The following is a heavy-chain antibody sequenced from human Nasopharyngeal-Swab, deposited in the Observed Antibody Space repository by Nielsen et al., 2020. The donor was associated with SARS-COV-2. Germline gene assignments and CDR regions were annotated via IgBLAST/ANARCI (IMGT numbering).Heavy chain of an antibody. Sequence: GESLKISCAASGFTFSSYAMSWVRQAPGKGLEWVSAISGSDGSTYYADSVKGRFTISRDNSKNTLYLQMNSLRAEDTAVYYCAKAEDTATPFDYWGQGTLVTVSS. J-gene: IGHJ4*02. V-gene: IGHV3-23*01. CDR3: AKAEDTATPFDY. CDR1: GFTFSSYA. D-gene: IGHD5-18*01. CDR2: ISGSDGST.